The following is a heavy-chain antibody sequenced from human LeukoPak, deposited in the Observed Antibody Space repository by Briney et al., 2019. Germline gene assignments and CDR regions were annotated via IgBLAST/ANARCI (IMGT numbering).Heavy chain of an antibody. D-gene: IGHD3-22*01. Sequence: ASVKVSCKASGYTFTSYGISWVRQAPGQGLEWVGWISAYNGNTNYAQKFQGRVTMTTDTSTSTAYMELRSLRSDDTAVYYCAGTNYYDSSGYYGYWGQGTLVTVSS. CDR3: AGTNYYDSSGYYGY. J-gene: IGHJ4*02. V-gene: IGHV1-18*01. CDR2: ISAYNGNT. CDR1: GYTFTSYG.